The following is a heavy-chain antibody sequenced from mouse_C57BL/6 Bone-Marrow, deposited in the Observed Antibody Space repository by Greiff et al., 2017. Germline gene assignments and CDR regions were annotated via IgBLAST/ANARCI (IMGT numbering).Heavy chain of an antibody. CDR1: GFNFKDYY. CDR2: IDPVDGET. V-gene: IGHV14-2*01. Sequence: VQLQQSGAELVKPGASVKLSCTASGFNFKDYYIHWVKQRTEQGLEWIGRIDPVDGETKYAPKFQDKATITADTSSNTAYLQLSSLTSEDTAVYYCTRSLIYYGTNYWGQGTALTVSA. CDR3: TRSLIYYGTNY. D-gene: IGHD1-1*01. J-gene: IGHJ2*01.